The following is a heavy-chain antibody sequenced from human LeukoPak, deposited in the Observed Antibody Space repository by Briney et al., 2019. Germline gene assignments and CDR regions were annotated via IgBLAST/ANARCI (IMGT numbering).Heavy chain of an antibody. CDR1: GGSISSYY. D-gene: IGHD6-19*01. J-gene: IGHJ5*02. CDR2: IYTSGST. Sequence: SETLSLTCTVSGGSISSYYWSWIRQPAGKGLEWIGRIYTSGSTNYNPSLKSRVTMSVDTSKNQFSLKLSSVTAADTAVYYCAKEPGGSSGWKNWFDPWGQGTLVTVSS. CDR3: AKEPGGSSGWKNWFDP. V-gene: IGHV4-4*07.